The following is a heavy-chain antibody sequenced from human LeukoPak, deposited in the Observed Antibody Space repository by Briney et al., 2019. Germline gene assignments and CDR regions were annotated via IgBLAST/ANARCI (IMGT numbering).Heavy chain of an antibody. CDR2: IIPIFGTA. J-gene: IGHJ4*02. D-gene: IGHD5-24*01. V-gene: IGHV1-69*13. CDR1: GGTFSSYA. Sequence: ASVKVSCKASGGTFSSYAISWVRQAPGQGLEWMGGIIPIFGTANYAQKFQGRVTITADESTSTAYMELCSLRSEDTAVYYCARGSRWLPRYYFDYWGQGTLVTVSS. CDR3: ARGSRWLPRYYFDY.